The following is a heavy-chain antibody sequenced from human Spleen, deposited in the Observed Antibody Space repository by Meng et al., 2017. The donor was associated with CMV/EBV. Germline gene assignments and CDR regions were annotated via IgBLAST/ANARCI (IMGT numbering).Heavy chain of an antibody. Sequence: PLSLTCAVYGGSFSGYYWSWIRQPPGKGLEWIGEINHSGSTNYNPSLKSRVTISVDTSKNQFSLKLSSVTAADTAVYYCARGLTGYWGQGTLVTVSS. D-gene: IGHD4/OR15-4a*01. CDR3: ARGLTGY. V-gene: IGHV4-34*01. J-gene: IGHJ4*02. CDR2: INHSGST. CDR1: GGSFSGYY.